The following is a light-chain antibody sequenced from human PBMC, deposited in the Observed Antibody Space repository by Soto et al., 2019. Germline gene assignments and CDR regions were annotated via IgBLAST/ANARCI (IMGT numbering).Light chain of an antibody. V-gene: IGLV1-40*01. CDR1: SSNIGAHYD. CDR3: QSYDSPLNSV. Sequence: SVLPRLASLSRAPGQRIPITKTRSSSNIGAHYDVHWYRQLPGAAPKLLLYGDNNRPSGVPDRFSGSKSGTSASLAITGLQADDEADYYCQSYDSPLNSVVGTGTKVPVL. CDR2: GDN. J-gene: IGLJ1*01.